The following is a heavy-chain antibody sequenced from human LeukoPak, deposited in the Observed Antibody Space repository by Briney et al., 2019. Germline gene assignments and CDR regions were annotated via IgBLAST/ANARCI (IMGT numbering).Heavy chain of an antibody. D-gene: IGHD2-15*01. J-gene: IGHJ4*02. Sequence: SETLSLTCAVYGGSFSGYYWSWIRQPPGKGLEWIGEISHSGSTNYNPSLKSRVTISVDTSKNQFSLKLSSVTAADTAVHYCARGHSSGGSCYGFDYWGQGTLVTVSS. CDR1: GGSFSGYY. V-gene: IGHV4-34*01. CDR2: ISHSGST. CDR3: ARGHSSGGSCYGFDY.